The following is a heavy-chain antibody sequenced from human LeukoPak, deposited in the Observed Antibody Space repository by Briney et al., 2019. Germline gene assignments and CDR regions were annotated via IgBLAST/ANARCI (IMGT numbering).Heavy chain of an antibody. CDR3: AKPYYYGSGKRIHFDY. D-gene: IGHD3-10*01. CDR1: GFTFSSYG. Sequence: PGGSLRLSCAASGFTFSSYGMHWVRQAPGKGLEWVVVISYDGSNKYYADSVKGRFTISRDNSKNTLYLQMNSLRAEDTAVYYCAKPYYYGSGKRIHFDYWGQGTLVTVSS. CDR2: ISYDGSNK. J-gene: IGHJ4*02. V-gene: IGHV3-30*18.